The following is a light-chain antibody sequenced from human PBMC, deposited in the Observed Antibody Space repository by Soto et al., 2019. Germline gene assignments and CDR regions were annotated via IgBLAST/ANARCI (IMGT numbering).Light chain of an antibody. CDR3: SSYTSSRGVV. CDR1: SSDVGGYNY. Sequence: QSVLTQPASVSGSPGQSITISCTGTSSDVGGYNYVSWYQQHPGKAPKLMICDVSNRPSGVSNRFSGSKSGNTASPTISGLQAEDEADYYCSSYTSSRGVVFGGGTKLTVL. J-gene: IGLJ2*01. CDR2: DVS. V-gene: IGLV2-14*01.